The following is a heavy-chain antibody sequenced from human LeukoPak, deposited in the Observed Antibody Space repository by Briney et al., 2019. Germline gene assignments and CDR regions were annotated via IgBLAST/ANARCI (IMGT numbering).Heavy chain of an antibody. CDR1: GFTFSNAW. Sequence: GGSLRLSCAASGFTFSNAWMSWVRQAPGKGLEWVGRIESKTDGGTTDYAAPVKGRFTISRDDSKNTLYLQMNSLKTEDTAVYYCTTGQKRGPKYSSSWYYFDYWGQGTLVTVSS. J-gene: IGHJ4*02. CDR2: IESKTDGGTT. V-gene: IGHV3-15*04. D-gene: IGHD6-13*01. CDR3: TTGQKRGPKYSSSWYYFDY.